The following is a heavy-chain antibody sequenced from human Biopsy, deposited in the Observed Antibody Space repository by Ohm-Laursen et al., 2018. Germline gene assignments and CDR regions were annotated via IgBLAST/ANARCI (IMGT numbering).Heavy chain of an antibody. CDR2: ISYSGST. V-gene: IGHV4-59*08. J-gene: IGHJ3*02. D-gene: IGHD6-19*01. Sequence: TLSLTCTVSGGSISGSSRSWIRQAPGRGLEWVGYISYSGSTSNNPSLKSRITISVDTSKNQISLKVTSVTAADTAVYYCAKHGSGWTGDDALHIWGQGTTVTVSS. CDR3: AKHGSGWTGDDALHI. CDR1: GGSISGSS.